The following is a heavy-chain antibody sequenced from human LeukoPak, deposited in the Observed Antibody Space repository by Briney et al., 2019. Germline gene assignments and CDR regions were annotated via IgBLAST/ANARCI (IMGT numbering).Heavy chain of an antibody. V-gene: IGHV3-9*01. CDR3: ARVQIWFGELPYYFDY. J-gene: IGHJ4*02. CDR2: ISWNSGSI. CDR1: GFTFDDYA. Sequence: SLRLSCAVSGFTFDDYAMHWVRQAPGKGLEWVSGISWNSGSIGYADSVKGRFTISRDNAKNSLYLQMNSLRAEDTAVYYCARVQIWFGELPYYFDYWGQGTLVTVSS. D-gene: IGHD3-10*01.